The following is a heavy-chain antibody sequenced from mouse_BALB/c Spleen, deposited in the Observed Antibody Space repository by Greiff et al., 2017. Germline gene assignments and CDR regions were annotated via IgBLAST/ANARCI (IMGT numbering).Heavy chain of an antibody. CDR3: ARKDYGSSY. V-gene: IGHV3-6*02. Sequence: EVKLQQSGPGLVKPSQSLSLTCSVTGYSITSGYYWNWIRQFPGNKLEWMGYISYDGSNNYNPSLKNRISITRDTSKNQFFLKLNSVTTEDTATYYCARKDYGSSYWGQGTTLTVSS. CDR2: ISYDGSN. CDR1: GYSITSGYY. J-gene: IGHJ2*01. D-gene: IGHD1-1*01.